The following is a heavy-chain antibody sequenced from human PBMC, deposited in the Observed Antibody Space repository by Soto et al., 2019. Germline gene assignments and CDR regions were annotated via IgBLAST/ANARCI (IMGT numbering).Heavy chain of an antibody. CDR2: ISAYNGNT. Sequence: ASVKVSCKASGYTFTSYGISWVRQAPGQGLEWMGWISAYNGNTNYAQKFQGRVTITADKSTSTAYMELSSLRSEDTAVYYCARDSSHDSSGYFGYWGQGTLVTVSS. V-gene: IGHV1-18*01. CDR3: ARDSSHDSSGYFGY. D-gene: IGHD3-22*01. CDR1: GYTFTSYG. J-gene: IGHJ4*02.